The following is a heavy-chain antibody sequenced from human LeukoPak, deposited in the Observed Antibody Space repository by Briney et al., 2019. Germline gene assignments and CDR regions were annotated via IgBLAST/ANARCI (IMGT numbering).Heavy chain of an antibody. CDR1: GGSISRSSYY. D-gene: IGHD3-10*01. J-gene: IGHJ4*02. Sequence: SETLSLTCTVSGGSISRSSYYWGWIRQPPGKGLEWIGSMYYSGSVYYNPSLKSRVTISVDTSKNQFSLKLSSVTAADTAVYYCARDSGHFDYWGQGTLVTVSS. CDR2: MYYSGSV. V-gene: IGHV4-39*01. CDR3: ARDSGHFDY.